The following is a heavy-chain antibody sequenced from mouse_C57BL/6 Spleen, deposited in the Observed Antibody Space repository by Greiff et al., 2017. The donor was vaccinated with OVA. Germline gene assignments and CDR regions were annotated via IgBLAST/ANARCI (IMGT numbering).Heavy chain of an antibody. D-gene: IGHD2-5*01. Sequence: QVQLQQSGAELVRPGASVTLSCKASGYTFTDYEMHWVKQTPVHGLEWIGAIDPETGGTAYNQKFKGKAILTADKSSSTAYMELRSLTSEDSAVYYCTRGDSNYGFDYWGQGTTLTVSS. CDR2: IDPETGGT. J-gene: IGHJ2*01. CDR1: GYTFTDYE. V-gene: IGHV1-15*01. CDR3: TRGDSNYGFDY.